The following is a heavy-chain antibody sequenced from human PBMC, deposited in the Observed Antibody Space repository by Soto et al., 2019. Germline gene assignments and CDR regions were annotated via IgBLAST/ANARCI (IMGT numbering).Heavy chain of an antibody. CDR1: GGSVSSGSYY. J-gene: IGHJ4*02. CDR3: ARGWGRIFDY. D-gene: IGHD7-27*01. CDR2: IYYSGST. Sequence: PSETLSLTCTVSGGSVSSGSYYWSWIRQPPGKGLEWIGYIYYSGSTNYNPSLKSRVTISVDTSKNQFSLKLSSVTAADTAVYYCARGWGRIFDYWGQGTLVNVSS. V-gene: IGHV4-61*01.